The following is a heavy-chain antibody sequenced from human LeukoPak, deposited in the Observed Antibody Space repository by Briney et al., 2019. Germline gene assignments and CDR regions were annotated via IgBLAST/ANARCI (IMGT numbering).Heavy chain of an antibody. D-gene: IGHD2-2*01. J-gene: IGHJ3*01. CDR2: IIWNSNRI. V-gene: IGHV3-9*01. CDR3: VKDIGGDWGYCTSTSCYESAFDV. Sequence: QPGGSLRLSCAASVFTFGGYAVHWVRQAPGKGLEWVSSIIWNSNRIAYADFVKGRFIISRDNAKNSLYLQMNSLRAEDTALYYCVKDIGGDWGYCTSTSCYESAFDVWGQGTMVTVSS. CDR1: VFTFGGYA.